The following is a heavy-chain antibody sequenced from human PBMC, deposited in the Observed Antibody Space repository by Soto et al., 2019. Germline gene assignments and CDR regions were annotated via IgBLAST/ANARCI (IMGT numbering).Heavy chain of an antibody. Sequence: SETLSLTCAVSGGSISSGGYSWSWIRQPPGKGLEWIGYIYHSGSTYYNPSLKSRVTISVDRSKNQFSLKLSSVTAADTAVYYCAAIKTYDSSGYHPFDYWGQGTLVTVSS. D-gene: IGHD3-22*01. CDR1: GGSISSGGYS. CDR2: IYHSGST. V-gene: IGHV4-30-2*01. CDR3: AAIKTYDSSGYHPFDY. J-gene: IGHJ4*02.